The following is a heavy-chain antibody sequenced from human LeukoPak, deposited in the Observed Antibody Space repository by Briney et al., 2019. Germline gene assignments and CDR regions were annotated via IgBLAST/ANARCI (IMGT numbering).Heavy chain of an antibody. Sequence: GGSLRLSCAASGFTFSSYAMSWVRQAPGKGLEWVSAISGSGGSTYYADSVKGRFTISRDNSKNTLYLQMNSLRAEDTAVYYCAKDKTWFGELYPHDAFDIWGQGTMVTVSS. D-gene: IGHD3-10*01. CDR1: GFTFSSYA. V-gene: IGHV3-23*01. CDR3: AKDKTWFGELYPHDAFDI. CDR2: ISGSGGST. J-gene: IGHJ3*02.